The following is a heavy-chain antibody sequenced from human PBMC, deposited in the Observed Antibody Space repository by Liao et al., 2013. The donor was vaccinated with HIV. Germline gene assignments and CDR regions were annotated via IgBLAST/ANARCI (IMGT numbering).Heavy chain of an antibody. J-gene: IGHJ6*03. CDR1: GGSITTYY. CDR3: ARGTTGTVSNYYYFYYMDV. D-gene: IGHD1-1*01. V-gene: IGHV4-59*01. Sequence: QVQLRESGPGLVKPSETLSLTCTVSGGSITTYYWSWIRQTPGKGLEWIGYIFHSGSTDYNPSLKSRVAMSVDMSKNQLSLKLNSVTAADSAVYYCARGTTGTVSNYYYFYYMDVWGKGTTVTVSS. CDR2: IFHSGST.